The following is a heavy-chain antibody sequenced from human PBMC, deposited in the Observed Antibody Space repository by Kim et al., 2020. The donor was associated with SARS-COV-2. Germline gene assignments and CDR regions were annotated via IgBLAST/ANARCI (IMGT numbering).Heavy chain of an antibody. J-gene: IGHJ6*02. Sequence: SVKVSCKASGGTFSSYAISWVRQAPGQGLEWMGRIIPILGIANYAQKFQGRVTITADKSTSTAYMELSSLRSEDTAVYYCARGTKIAASVYYYYYGMDVWGQGTTVNVSS. D-gene: IGHD6-25*01. CDR2: IIPILGIA. V-gene: IGHV1-69*04. CDR3: ARGTKIAASVYYYYYGMDV. CDR1: GGTFSSYA.